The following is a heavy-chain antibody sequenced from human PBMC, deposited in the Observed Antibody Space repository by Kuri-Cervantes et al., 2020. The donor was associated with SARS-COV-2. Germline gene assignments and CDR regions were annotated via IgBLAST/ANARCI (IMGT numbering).Heavy chain of an antibody. J-gene: IGHJ4*02. Sequence: GESLKISCAASGFTFSSYGMHWVRQAPGKGLEWVAVISYDGSNKYYADSVKGRFTISRDNSKNTLYLQMNSLRPEDTAVYYCAKNHGGGYDFSIHFDTYFDYWGQGTLVTVSS. CDR2: ISYDGSNK. CDR1: GFTFSSYG. D-gene: IGHD3-3*01. V-gene: IGHV3-30*18. CDR3: AKNHGGGYDFSIHFDTYFDY.